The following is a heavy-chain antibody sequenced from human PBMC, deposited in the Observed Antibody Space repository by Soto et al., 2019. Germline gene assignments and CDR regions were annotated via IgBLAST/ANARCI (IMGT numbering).Heavy chain of an antibody. D-gene: IGHD6-13*01. CDR1: GFTFSSYG. CDR2: IWYDGSNK. J-gene: IGHJ4*02. Sequence: GGSLRLSCAASGFTFSSYGMHWVRQAPGKGLEWVAVIWYDGSNKYYADSVKGRFTISRDNSKNTLYLQMNSLRAEDTAVYYCARGSEQQLVNLLITLDYWGQGTLVTVSS. V-gene: IGHV3-33*01. CDR3: ARGSEQQLVNLLITLDY.